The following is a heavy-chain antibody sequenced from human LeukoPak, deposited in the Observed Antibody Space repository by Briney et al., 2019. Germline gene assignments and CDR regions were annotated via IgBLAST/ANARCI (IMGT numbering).Heavy chain of an antibody. CDR3: ARHPQWLRARNFDY. CDR1: GGSISSSSYY. D-gene: IGHD2-8*01. Sequence: ASETLSLTCTVTGGSISSSSYYWGWIRQPPGKGLEWIGSIYYSGSTYYNPFLKSRVTTSVDTSKNQFSLKLSSVTAADTAVYYCARHPQWLRARNFDYWGQGTLVTVSS. J-gene: IGHJ4*02. V-gene: IGHV4-39*01. CDR2: IYYSGST.